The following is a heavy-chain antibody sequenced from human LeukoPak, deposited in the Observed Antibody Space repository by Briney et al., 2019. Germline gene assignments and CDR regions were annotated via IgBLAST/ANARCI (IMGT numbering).Heavy chain of an antibody. J-gene: IGHJ4*02. V-gene: IGHV4-39*07. D-gene: IGHD3-22*01. CDR1: GGSISSSSYY. CDR2: IYYSGST. CDR3: ARAYYYDSSGLN. Sequence: PSETLSLTCTVSGGSISSSSYYWGWIRQPPGKGLEWIGSIYYSGSTYYNPSLKSRVTISVDTSKNQFSLKLSSVTAADTAVYYCARAYYYDSSGLNWGQGTLVTVSS.